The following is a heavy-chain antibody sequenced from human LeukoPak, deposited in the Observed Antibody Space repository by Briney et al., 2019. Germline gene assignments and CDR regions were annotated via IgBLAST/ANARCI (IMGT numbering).Heavy chain of an antibody. D-gene: IGHD3-22*01. CDR3: ARGYYDSSGYYQSDI. V-gene: IGHV4-61*02. Sequence: PSQTLSLTCTVSGGSISSGSYSWSWIRQPAGKGLEWIGLIYTGGTTNYNPSLKSRVTISVDTSKNQLSLKLSSVTAADTAVYYCARGYYDSSGYYQSDIWGQGTMVTVSS. J-gene: IGHJ3*02. CDR2: IYTGGTT. CDR1: GGSISSGSYS.